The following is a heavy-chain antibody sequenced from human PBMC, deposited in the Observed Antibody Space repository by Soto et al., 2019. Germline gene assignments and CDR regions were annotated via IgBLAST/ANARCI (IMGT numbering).Heavy chain of an antibody. V-gene: IGHV2-70*13. D-gene: IGHD2-8*01. CDR1: GFTLDTRGLS. Sequence: SGPTLVNPTQTLTLTCSFSGFTLDTRGLSVSWIRQSPGKPLEWLAVIDWDGDRFYSESLKTRLSISKDTSKNQLVLTMTNMEPPDSATYFFPRPKGGMLYNSDSDYWGQGTLVRVSS. J-gene: IGHJ4*02. CDR3: PRPKGGMLYNSDSDY. CDR2: IDWDGDR.